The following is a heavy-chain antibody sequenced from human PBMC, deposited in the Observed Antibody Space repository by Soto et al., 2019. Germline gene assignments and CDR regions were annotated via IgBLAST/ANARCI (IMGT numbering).Heavy chain of an antibody. CDR3: AKGMVPDQ. CDR2: ITATGT. J-gene: IGHJ5*02. D-gene: IGHD6-13*01. V-gene: IGHV3-23*01. CDR1: GFNFRQYA. Sequence: EVQLLESGGGLVQPGGSLRLSCVASGFNFRQYAMIWVRQAPGKGLEWVSAITATGTHYADSVKGRFTISRDNSKSTLYLDVNNLRVEDTAVYYCAKGMVPDQWGQGTLITVSS.